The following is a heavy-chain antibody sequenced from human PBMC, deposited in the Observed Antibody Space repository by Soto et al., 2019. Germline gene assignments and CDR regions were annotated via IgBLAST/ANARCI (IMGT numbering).Heavy chain of an antibody. CDR2: ISYDGSNK. CDR1: GFTFSSYG. CDR3: AKVGWFGELLYGRYYYMDV. D-gene: IGHD3-10*01. Sequence: GGSLRLSCAASGFTFSSYGMHWVRQAPGKGLEWVAVISYDGSNKYYADSVKGRFTISRDNSKNTLYLQMNSLRAEDTAVYYCAKVGWFGELLYGRYYYMDVWGKGTTVTVSS. J-gene: IGHJ6*03. V-gene: IGHV3-30*18.